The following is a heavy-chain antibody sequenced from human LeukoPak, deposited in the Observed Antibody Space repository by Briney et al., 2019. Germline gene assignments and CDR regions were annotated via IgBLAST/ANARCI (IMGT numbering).Heavy chain of an antibody. D-gene: IGHD3-22*01. CDR3: ARDARSYDSRGYPNRFAT. CDR2: IYYSGST. V-gene: IGHV4-31*03. Sequence: SQTLSLTCIVSSRSMSSGGYYWSWIRQHPGKGLEWIGYIYYSGSTYYNPSLKSRVTISVDTSKNQFSLKLSSVTAADTAVYYRARDARSYDSRGYPNRFATWGQGTLVTVSS. J-gene: IGHJ5*02. CDR1: SRSMSSGGYY.